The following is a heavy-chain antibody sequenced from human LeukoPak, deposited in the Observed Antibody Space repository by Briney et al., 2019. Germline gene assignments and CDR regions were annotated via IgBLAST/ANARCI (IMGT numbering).Heavy chain of an antibody. V-gene: IGHV3-23*01. CDR3: AKNIVGALRGGAFDI. D-gene: IGHD1-26*01. CDR1: KFTFSSYA. CDR2: ISGRGGTT. Sequence: GGSLRLSCVASKFTFSSYALTWVRQAPGKGLEWVSAISGRGGTTYYADSVKGRFTISRDNFKNTLYLQMNSLRAEDTAVYYCAKNIVGALRGGAFDIWGQGTMVTVSS. J-gene: IGHJ3*02.